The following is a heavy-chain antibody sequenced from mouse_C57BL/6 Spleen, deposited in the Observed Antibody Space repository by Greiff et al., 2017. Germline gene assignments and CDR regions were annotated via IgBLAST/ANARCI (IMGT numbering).Heavy chain of an antibody. CDR2: IDPETGGT. CDR3: TRGEGELRYFDY. J-gene: IGHJ2*01. D-gene: IGHD3-2*02. V-gene: IGHV1-15*01. Sequence: QVQLKQSGAELVRPGASVTLSCKASGYTFTDYEMHWVKQTPVHGLEWIGAIDPETGGTAYNQKFKGKAILTADKSSSTAYMELRSLTSEDSAVYYCTRGEGELRYFDYWGQGTTLTVSS. CDR1: GYTFTDYE.